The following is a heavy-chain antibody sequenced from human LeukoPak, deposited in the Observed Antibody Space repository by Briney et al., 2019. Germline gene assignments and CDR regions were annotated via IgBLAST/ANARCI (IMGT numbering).Heavy chain of an antibody. CDR2: ISYDGSNK. CDR1: GFTFSSYA. D-gene: IGHD3-10*01. Sequence: GSLRLSCAASGFTFSSYAMHWVRQAPGKGLEWVAVISYDGSNKYYADSVKGRFTISRDNSKNTLYLQMNSLRAEDTAVYYCARDLECYGSGSSFDYWGQGTLVTVSS. J-gene: IGHJ4*02. CDR3: ARDLECYGSGSSFDY. V-gene: IGHV3-30-3*01.